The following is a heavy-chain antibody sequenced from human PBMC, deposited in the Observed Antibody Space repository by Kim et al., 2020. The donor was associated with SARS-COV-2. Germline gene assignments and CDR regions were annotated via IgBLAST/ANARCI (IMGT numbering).Heavy chain of an antibody. V-gene: IGHV4-4*02. CDR2: IYNSGST. D-gene: IGHD2-2*01. CDR1: GGSISSSNW. J-gene: IGHJ6*02. CDR3: ARVPIVVVPAAMMRGEYYYYGMDV. Sequence: SETLSLTCAVSGGSISSSNWWSWVRQPPGKGLEWIGEIYNSGSTHYNPSLKSRVTISVDKSKNQFSLKLSSVTAADTAVYYCARVPIVVVPAAMMRGEYYYYGMDVWGQETTVPVSS.